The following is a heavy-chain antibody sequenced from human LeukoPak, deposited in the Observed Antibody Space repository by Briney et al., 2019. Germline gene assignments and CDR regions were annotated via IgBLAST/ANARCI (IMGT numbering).Heavy chain of an antibody. D-gene: IGHD3-22*01. J-gene: IGHJ4*02. V-gene: IGHV1-46*01. CDR2: INPSGGST. Sequence: ASAKVSCKASGYTFTNYYMHGVRQAPGQGLEWMGIINPSGGSTSYAQKFQGRVTMTRDTSTSTVYTELSSLRSEDTAVYYCARDRNYYDSSGYLPGPFDYWGQGTLVTVSS. CDR3: ARDRNYYDSSGYLPGPFDY. CDR1: GYTFTNYY.